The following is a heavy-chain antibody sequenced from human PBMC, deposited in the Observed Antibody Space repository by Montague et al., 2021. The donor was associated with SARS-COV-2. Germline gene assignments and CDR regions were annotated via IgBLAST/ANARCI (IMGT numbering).Heavy chain of an antibody. Sequence: TLSLTCTVSGASISTGIYYWSWIRQPAGKGLEWIGRIRTTGHTXYNSSLESRVFMSVDTSTNQFSLSLTSVTAADTAVYFCARFGSGILEFDLWGQGTLVTVSS. J-gene: IGHJ4*02. CDR1: GASISTGIYY. CDR3: ARFGSGILEFDL. V-gene: IGHV4-61*02. D-gene: IGHD1-26*01. CDR2: IRTTGHT.